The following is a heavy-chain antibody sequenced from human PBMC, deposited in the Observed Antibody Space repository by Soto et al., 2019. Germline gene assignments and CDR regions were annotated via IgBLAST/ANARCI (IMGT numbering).Heavy chain of an antibody. V-gene: IGHV4-39*01. D-gene: IGHD2-2*01. CDR2: IDHSVAT. Sequence: QLRLQESGPGVVKPSETLSLTCSVFGDSIRSAHYFWGWVRQPPGKGLEWIGSIDHSVATFYDPYLRSGVNLSVDTTNNQFSLRLTSVTAADTAVYFCARQQYCGSSTCYDSLYYQYMDVWGKGTMVTVSS. J-gene: IGHJ6*03. CDR1: GDSIRSAHYF. CDR3: ARQQYCGSSTCYDSLYYQYMDV.